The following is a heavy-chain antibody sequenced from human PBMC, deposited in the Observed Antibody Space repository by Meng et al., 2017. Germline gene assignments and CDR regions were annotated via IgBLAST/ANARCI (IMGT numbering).Heavy chain of an antibody. V-gene: IGHV1-69*01. CDR3: ARGGYSYGLWFDP. J-gene: IGHJ5*02. Sequence: VERVQSGDGVKKPGSSVKVSCKASGGTFSSYAISWVRQASGQGLEWMGGIIPIFGTANYAQKFQGRVTITADESTSTAYMELSSLRSEDTAVYYCARGGYSYGLWFDPWGQGTLVTVSS. D-gene: IGHD5-18*01. CDR2: IIPIFGTA. CDR1: GGTFSSYA.